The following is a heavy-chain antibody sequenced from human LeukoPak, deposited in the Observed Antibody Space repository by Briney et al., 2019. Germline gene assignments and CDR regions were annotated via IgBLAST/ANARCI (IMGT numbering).Heavy chain of an antibody. Sequence: PGGSLRLSCAAYAFTFSSFAMRCDRPAPGNGLEWVLAPSGGGGSTYYADSVKGRFTISRDNSKNTLYLQMNSMSAEDTAVYYCAKGDGYNLVGYFDYWGQGTLVTVSS. V-gene: IGHV3-23*01. J-gene: IGHJ4*02. CDR1: AFTFSSFA. D-gene: IGHD5-24*01. CDR3: AKGDGYNLVGYFDY. CDR2: PSGGGGST.